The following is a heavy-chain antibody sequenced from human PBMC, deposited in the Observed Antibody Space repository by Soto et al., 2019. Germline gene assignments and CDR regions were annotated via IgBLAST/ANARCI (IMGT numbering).Heavy chain of an antibody. CDR2: INSDGSST. CDR1: GVTFSSYW. J-gene: IGHJ4*02. V-gene: IGHV3-74*01. CDR3: AREFSSGYYYYFDY. D-gene: IGHD3-22*01. Sequence: TGGFLRLSCAASGVTFSSYWMHWVRQAPGKGLVWVSRINSDGSSTSYADSVKGRFTISRDNAKNTLYLQMNSLRAEDTAVYYCAREFSSGYYYYFDYWGQGTLVTVSS.